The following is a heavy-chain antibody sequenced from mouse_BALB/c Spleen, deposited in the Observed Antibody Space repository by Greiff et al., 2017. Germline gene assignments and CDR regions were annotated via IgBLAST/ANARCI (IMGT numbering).Heavy chain of an antibody. V-gene: IGHV1-77*01. CDR2: IYPGSGNT. J-gene: IGHJ1*01. Sequence: QVQLQQSGAELARPGASVKLSCKASGYTFTDYYINWVKQRTGQGLEWIGEIYPGSGNTYCNEKFKGKATLTADKSSSTAYMQLSSLTSEDSAVYFCARIRASNYGSSYWYFDVWGAGTTVTVSS. D-gene: IGHD1-1*01. CDR3: ARIRASNYGSSYWYFDV. CDR1: GYTFTDYY.